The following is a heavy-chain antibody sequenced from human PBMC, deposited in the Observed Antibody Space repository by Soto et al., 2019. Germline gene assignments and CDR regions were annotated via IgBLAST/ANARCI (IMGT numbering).Heavy chain of an antibody. CDR1: GFTFTSTA. D-gene: IGHD4-17*01. J-gene: IGHJ2*01. CDR2: IVVGSGNT. V-gene: IGHV1-58*01. CDR3: TALYGDYVWYFDL. Sequence: QMQLVQSGPEVKKPGTSVKVSCKTSGFTFTSTAVQGVRQARGLRLEWIGWIVVGSGNTNYAQKFQERVTITRDMSTSTAYMELSSLRSEDTAVYYCTALYGDYVWYFDLWGRGTLVTVSS.